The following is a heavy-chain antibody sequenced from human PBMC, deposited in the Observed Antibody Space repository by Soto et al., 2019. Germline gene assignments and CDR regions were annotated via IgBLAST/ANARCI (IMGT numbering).Heavy chain of an antibody. J-gene: IGHJ6*02. CDR3: ARDAAGYCSSTSCTRPGVMGMDV. CDR1: GFTFSSYA. V-gene: IGHV3-30-3*01. D-gene: IGHD2-2*01. Sequence: PGGSLRLSCAASGFTFSSYAMTWVRQAPGGGLEWVSGVSCDGSNKYYADSVKGRFTISRDNSKNTLYLQMNSLRAEDTAVYYCARDAAGYCSSTSCTRPGVMGMDVWGQGTTVTVSS. CDR2: VSCDGSNK.